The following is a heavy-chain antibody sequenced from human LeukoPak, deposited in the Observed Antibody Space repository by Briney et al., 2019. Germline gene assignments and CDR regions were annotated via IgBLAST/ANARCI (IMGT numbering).Heavy chain of an antibody. V-gene: IGHV3-53*01. CDR3: AEDGGYAFGY. D-gene: IGHD2-15*01. J-gene: IGHJ4*02. Sequence: PGGSLRLSCAASGFTVSSDYMNWVRQAPGKGLEWVSVIYSDGSTYYADSVKGRFTISRDNSKNTLYLQMNSLRAEDTAVYYCAEDGGYAFGYWGLGTLVTVSS. CDR2: IYSDGST. CDR1: GFTVSSDY.